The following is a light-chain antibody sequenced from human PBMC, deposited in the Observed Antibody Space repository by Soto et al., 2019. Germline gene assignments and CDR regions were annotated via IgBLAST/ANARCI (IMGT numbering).Light chain of an antibody. CDR2: GAS. CDR3: QQYSHWPPLT. Sequence: ETVMTQSPATLSVSPGERATLSCRASQSVNRDLAWYQQKPGQAPRLLIYGASTRATGVPGRFSGSGSGTDFTLTISGLQSEEFAGYYCQQYSHWPPLTFGGGTKVEIK. V-gene: IGKV3-15*01. CDR1: QSVNRD. J-gene: IGKJ4*01.